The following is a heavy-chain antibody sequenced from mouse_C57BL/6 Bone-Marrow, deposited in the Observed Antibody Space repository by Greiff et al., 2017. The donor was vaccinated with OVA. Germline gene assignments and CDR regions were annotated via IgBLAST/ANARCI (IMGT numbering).Heavy chain of an antibody. J-gene: IGHJ1*03. V-gene: IGHV1-18*01. D-gene: IGHD2-4*01. Sequence: VQLQQSGPELVKPGASVKIPCKASGYTFTDYNMDWVKQSHGKSLEWIGDINPNNGGTIYNQKFKGKATLTVDKSSSTAYMELRSLTSEDTAVYYCAREYMITTGPHWYFDVWGTGTTVTVSS. CDR2: INPNNGGT. CDR3: AREYMITTGPHWYFDV. CDR1: GYTFTDYN.